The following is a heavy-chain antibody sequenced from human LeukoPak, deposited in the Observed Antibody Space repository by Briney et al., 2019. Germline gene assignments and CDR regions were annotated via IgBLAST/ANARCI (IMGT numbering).Heavy chain of an antibody. CDR3: ARDLVKWSPIDLCDY. D-gene: IGHD2-15*01. J-gene: IGHJ4*02. Sequence: GGSLRLSCAASGFTFSSYPMHWVRQAPGKGLEWVAVISYDGSNKYYADSVKGRFTISRDNSKNTLYLQMNSLRAEDTAVYYCARDLVKWSPIDLCDYWGQGTLVTVSS. V-gene: IGHV3-30*04. CDR2: ISYDGSNK. CDR1: GFTFSSYP.